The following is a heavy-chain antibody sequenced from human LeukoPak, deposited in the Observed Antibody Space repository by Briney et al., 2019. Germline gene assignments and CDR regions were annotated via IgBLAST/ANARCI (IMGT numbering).Heavy chain of an antibody. CDR2: IYYSGST. CDR1: GGSISSSSYY. Sequence: PSETLSLTCTVSGGSISSSSYYWGWIRQPPGKGLEWIGSIYYSGSTYYNPSLKSRVTISVDTSKNQFSLKLSSVTAADTAVYYCASGLGIVVVITRGYCGMDVWGQGTTVTVSS. V-gene: IGHV4-39*01. CDR3: ASGLGIVVVITRGYCGMDV. J-gene: IGHJ6*02. D-gene: IGHD3-22*01.